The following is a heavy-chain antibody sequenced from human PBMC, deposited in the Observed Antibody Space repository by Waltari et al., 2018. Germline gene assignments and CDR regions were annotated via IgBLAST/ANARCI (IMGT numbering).Heavy chain of an antibody. CDR3: ARETEEAFDF. CDR2: ISGTSYYI. V-gene: IGHV3-21*01. CDR1: GFTFSSYT. Sequence: EVQLVESGGGLVTPGGSLRLACAASGFTFSSYTMNWVRQAPGKGLEWVSSISGTSYYIYHADSVKGRFTTSRDNAKNSLYLQMNSLRAEDTAVYYCARETEEAFDFWGRGTMVTVSS. D-gene: IGHD2-21*02. J-gene: IGHJ3*01.